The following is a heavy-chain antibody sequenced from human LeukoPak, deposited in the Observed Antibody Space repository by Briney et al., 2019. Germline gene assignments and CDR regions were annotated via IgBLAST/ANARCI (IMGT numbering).Heavy chain of an antibody. CDR2: IGSGSVDK. CDR1: GFTFSIYG. D-gene: IGHD3-3*01. Sequence: PGGSLRLSCAASGFTFSIYGMGWVRQAPGKGLEWVSVIGSGSVDKHYADTVRGRFDISRDNSKNRLFLQMNSLRVEDSGVYYCAKRVPLTALDSWGQGTLVTVSS. CDR3: AKRVPLTALDS. J-gene: IGHJ5*01. V-gene: IGHV3-23*01.